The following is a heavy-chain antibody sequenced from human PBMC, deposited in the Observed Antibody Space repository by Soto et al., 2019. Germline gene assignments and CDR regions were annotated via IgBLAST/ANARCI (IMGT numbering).Heavy chain of an antibody. CDR1: GGSISSSSYY. J-gene: IGHJ6*02. D-gene: IGHD3-10*01. Sequence: QLQPQESGPGLVKPSETLSLTCTVSGGSISSSSYYWGWIRQPPGKGLEWIGSIYYSGSTYYNPSLKSRVTISVDTSKNQFSLKLSSVTAADTAVYYCARHLLWFGDVGPMDVWGQGTTVTVSS. V-gene: IGHV4-39*01. CDR3: ARHLLWFGDVGPMDV. CDR2: IYYSGST.